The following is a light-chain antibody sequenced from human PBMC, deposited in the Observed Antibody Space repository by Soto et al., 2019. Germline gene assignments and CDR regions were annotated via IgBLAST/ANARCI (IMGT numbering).Light chain of an antibody. CDR1: QSVSSY. V-gene: IGKV3-11*01. Sequence: EIVLTQSPATLSLSPGERATLSCRASQSVSSYLAWYQQKPGQAPRLLIYDASNRATGIPARFSGSGSGTDFTLTISSLEPEDFAVYYCQQRSNWPPLFGGWTKVELK. CDR3: QQRSNWPPL. J-gene: IGKJ4*01. CDR2: DAS.